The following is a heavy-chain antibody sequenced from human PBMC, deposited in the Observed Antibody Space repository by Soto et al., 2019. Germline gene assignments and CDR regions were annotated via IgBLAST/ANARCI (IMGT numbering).Heavy chain of an antibody. J-gene: IGHJ4*02. Sequence: GGSLRLSCAASGFTFSSYAMSWVRQAPGKGLEWVSAISGSGGSTYYADSVKGRFTISRDNSKNTLYLQMNSLRAEDTAVYYCAKDKAAVPHYGSGSYDYWGQGTLVTVSS. V-gene: IGHV3-23*01. CDR2: ISGSGGST. CDR1: GFTFSSYA. D-gene: IGHD3-10*01. CDR3: AKDKAAVPHYGSGSYDY.